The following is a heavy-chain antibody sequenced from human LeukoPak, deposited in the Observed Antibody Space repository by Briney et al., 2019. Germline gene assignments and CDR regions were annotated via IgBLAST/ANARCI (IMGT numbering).Heavy chain of an antibody. CDR2: MNPNSGNT. V-gene: IGHV1-8*01. J-gene: IGHJ6*02. CDR3: ARHYSYGYYYYGMDV. CDR1: GYTFTSYD. D-gene: IGHD5-18*01. Sequence: ASVKVSCKASGYTFTSYDINWVRQATGQGLEWMGWMNPNSGNTGYAQKFQGRATMTRNTSISTAYMELSSLRSEDTAVYYCARHYSYGYYYYGMDVWGQGTTVTVSS.